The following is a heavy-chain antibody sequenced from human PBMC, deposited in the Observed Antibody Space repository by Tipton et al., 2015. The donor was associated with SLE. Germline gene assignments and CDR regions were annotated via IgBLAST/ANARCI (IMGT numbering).Heavy chain of an antibody. Sequence: TLSLTCTVSGGSINTGGYYWSWIRQHPGKGLEWIGYIYNSGSTYYNPSLKSRVSMSIDTSKNQVSLKLNSVTAADTAVYYCARGISSWSYQIDYWGQGTPVTVSA. CDR2: IYNSGST. D-gene: IGHD6-13*01. V-gene: IGHV4-31*03. CDR3: ARGISSWSYQIDY. J-gene: IGHJ4*02. CDR1: GGSINTGGYY.